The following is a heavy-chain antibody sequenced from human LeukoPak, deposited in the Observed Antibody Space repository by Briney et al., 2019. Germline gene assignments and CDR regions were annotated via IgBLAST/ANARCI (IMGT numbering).Heavy chain of an antibody. CDR3: AKDGAAAGNFDY. CDR1: GFTFDDYA. V-gene: IGHV3-9*01. D-gene: IGHD6-13*01. J-gene: IGHJ4*02. Sequence: GRSLRLSCAASGFTFDDYAMHWVRQAPGKGLEWVSGISWNSGSIGYADSVKGRFTISRDNAKNSLYLQMNSLRAEDTALYYCAKDGAAAGNFDYWGQGTLVTVSS. CDR2: ISWNSGSI.